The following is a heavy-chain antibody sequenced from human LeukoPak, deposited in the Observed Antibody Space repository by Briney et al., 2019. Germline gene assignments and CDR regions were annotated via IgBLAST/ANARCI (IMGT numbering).Heavy chain of an antibody. D-gene: IGHD5-12*01. J-gene: IGHJ3*02. CDR1: GYTFTSYG. Sequence: ASVKVSCKASGYTFTSYGISWVRQAPGQGLEWVGWIDPNSGGTNYAQNFQGRVSMTRDTSINTAYMGLNILRSDDTAVYYCAAGLLYSGYDFPAFDIWGQGTMVTVSS. V-gene: IGHV1-2*02. CDR3: AAGLLYSGYDFPAFDI. CDR2: IDPNSGGT.